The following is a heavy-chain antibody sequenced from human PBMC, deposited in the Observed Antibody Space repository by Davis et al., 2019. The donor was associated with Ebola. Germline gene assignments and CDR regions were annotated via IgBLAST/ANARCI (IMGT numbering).Heavy chain of an antibody. CDR3: ARVSDRRECSGGSCYARGNWFDP. CDR2: MYLSGIT. J-gene: IGHJ5*02. V-gene: IGHV4-59*01. D-gene: IGHD2-15*01. CDR1: GGSISSYY. Sequence: SETLSLTCTVSGGSISSYYWSWIRQPPGKGLEWIGHMYLSGITEYNPSLTSRVTMSVDMSSNQVSLELISLTAADTAVYYCARVSDRRECSGGSCYARGNWFDPWGQGTLVTVSS.